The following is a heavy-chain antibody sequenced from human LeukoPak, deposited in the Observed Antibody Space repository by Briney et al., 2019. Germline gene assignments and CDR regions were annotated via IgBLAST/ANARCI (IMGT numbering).Heavy chain of an antibody. CDR1: GFTFSSYW. D-gene: IGHD6-6*01. CDR3: AREYSSSSTRVFDY. Sequence: PGGSLRLSCAASGFTFSSYWMHWVRQAPGKGLVWVSRINTDEISTTYADSVKGRFTTSRDNAKNTLYLQMNSLRAEDTAVYYCAREYSSSSTRVFDYWGQGTLVTVSS. J-gene: IGHJ4*02. CDR2: INTDEIST. V-gene: IGHV3-74*01.